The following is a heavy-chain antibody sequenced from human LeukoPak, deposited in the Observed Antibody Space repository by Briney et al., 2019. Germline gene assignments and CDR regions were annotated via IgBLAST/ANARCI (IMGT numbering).Heavy chain of an antibody. CDR1: GYTFTVYY. V-gene: IGHV1-2*02. CDR2: INPNSGGT. CDR3: ARVPSVGATPLDAFDI. Sequence: ASVTVSCKSSGYTFTVYYMHWVRQAPGQGREWMGWINPNSGGTNYAQKFQGRVTMTRDTSISTAYMELSRLRSDDTAVYYCARVPSVGATPLDAFDIWGQGTMVTV. D-gene: IGHD1-26*01. J-gene: IGHJ3*02.